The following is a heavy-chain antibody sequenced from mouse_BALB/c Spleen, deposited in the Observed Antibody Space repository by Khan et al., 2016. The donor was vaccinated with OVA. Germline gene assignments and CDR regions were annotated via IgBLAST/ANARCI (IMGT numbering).Heavy chain of an antibody. D-gene: IGHD3-2*01. J-gene: IGHJ2*01. V-gene: IGHV1-4*01. CDR1: GYTFTSYT. CDR3: ASRQLGHYFDY. CDR2: INPSSDYT. Sequence: QVQLKQSGAELARPGASAKMSCKASGYTFTSYTMHWVKQRPGQGLEWIGYINPSSDYTNYNQNFKDKATLTADKSSSTAYMQLSSLTSEDSAVYYCASRQLGHYFDYWGQGTTVTVSS.